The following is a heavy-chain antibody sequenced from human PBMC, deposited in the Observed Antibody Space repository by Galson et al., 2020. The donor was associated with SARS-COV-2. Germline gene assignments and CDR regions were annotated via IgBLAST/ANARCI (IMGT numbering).Heavy chain of an antibody. Sequence: ASVKVSCKVSGYTLTELSMHWVRQAPGKGLEWMGGFDTEDGETIYAQKFQGRVTMTEDTSTDTAYMELSSLRSEDTAVYYCARAGQLTTVTTSAEYYYYYYGMDVWGQGTTVTVSS. CDR1: GYTLTELS. CDR3: ARAGQLTTVTTSAEYYYYYYGMDV. J-gene: IGHJ6*02. D-gene: IGHD4-17*01. CDR2: FDTEDGET. V-gene: IGHV1-24*01.